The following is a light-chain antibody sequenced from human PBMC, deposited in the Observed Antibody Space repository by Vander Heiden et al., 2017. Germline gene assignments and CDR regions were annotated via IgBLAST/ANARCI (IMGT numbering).Light chain of an antibody. CDR2: QAS. Sequence: DIQMTKSPSTLSASVGDRVTITCRASQSISSWLAWYQKKPGKAPKLLIYQASSLESGVPSRFSGSGSGTEFTLTISSLQPDHFATYYCQQDNSYPWTFGQGTKVEIK. CDR3: QQDNSYPWT. CDR1: QSISSW. J-gene: IGKJ1*01. V-gene: IGKV1-5*03.